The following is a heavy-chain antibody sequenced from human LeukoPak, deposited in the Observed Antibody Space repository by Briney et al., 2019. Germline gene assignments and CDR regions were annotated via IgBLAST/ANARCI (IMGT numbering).Heavy chain of an antibody. J-gene: IGHJ5*02. CDR3: ARASSGVSKNWFDP. CDR1: RNIFTGYF. CDR2: ISAYNGNT. Sequence: ASVKVSCKASRNIFTGYFIHWVRQAPGQGLEWMGWISAYNGNTNYAQKLQGRVTMTTDTSTSTAYMELRSLRSDDTAVYYCARASSGVSKNWFDPWGQGTLVTVSS. D-gene: IGHD5/OR15-5a*01. V-gene: IGHV1-18*04.